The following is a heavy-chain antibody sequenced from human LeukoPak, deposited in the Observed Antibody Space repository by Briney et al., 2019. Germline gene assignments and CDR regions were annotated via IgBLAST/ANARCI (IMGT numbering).Heavy chain of an antibody. V-gene: IGHV1-2*02. J-gene: IGHJ5*02. D-gene: IGHD2-15*01. CDR3: ARDLVMVVAAPFDP. Sequence: ASVKVSCKASGYTFTGYYMHWVRQAPGQGLEWMGWINPNSGGTNYAQKFQGRVTVTRDTSISTAYMELSRLRSDDTAVYYCARDLVMVVAAPFDPWGQGTLVTVSS. CDR2: INPNSGGT. CDR1: GYTFTGYY.